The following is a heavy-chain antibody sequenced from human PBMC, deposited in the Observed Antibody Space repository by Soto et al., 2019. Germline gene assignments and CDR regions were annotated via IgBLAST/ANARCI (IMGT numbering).Heavy chain of an antibody. CDR1: EFTFSNYA. CDR3: ARASSVPAATRAGDHYYGMDV. J-gene: IGHJ6*02. CDR2: ISDNGGTT. V-gene: IGHV3-23*01. D-gene: IGHD2-2*01. Sequence: HPGGSLRLSCAASEFTFSNYAMSWVRQAPGKGLEWVSSISDNGGTTYYADSVKGRFTISRDNSKNTLYLQMNSLRAEDTAVYYCARASSVPAATRAGDHYYGMDVWGQGTTVTVSS.